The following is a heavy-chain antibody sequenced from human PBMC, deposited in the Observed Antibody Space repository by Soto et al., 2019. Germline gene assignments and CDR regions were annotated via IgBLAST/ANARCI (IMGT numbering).Heavy chain of an antibody. Sequence: GGSLRLSCVVSGLSLNNYAIAWVRHAPGKGLEFVSTIDVLDGAWCSDSVRGRLAISRDVSRNTVYLQMSSLRVEDTAIYFCSDWRAGGPVNLDHWGPGTRVTVSS. J-gene: IGHJ4*02. CDR3: SDWRAGGPVNLDH. CDR2: IDVLDGA. D-gene: IGHD2-15*01. CDR1: GLSLNNYA. V-gene: IGHV3-23*01.